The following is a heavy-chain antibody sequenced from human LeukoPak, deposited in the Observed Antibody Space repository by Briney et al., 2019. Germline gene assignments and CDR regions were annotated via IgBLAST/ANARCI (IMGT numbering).Heavy chain of an antibody. CDR2: ISYDGSNQ. J-gene: IGHJ3*01. Sequence: GRSLRLSCEASGFTFIGYGIHWVRQALGKGLEWVAGISYDGSNQYYTDSVKGRFTISRDNSKNTLYLQMNSLRPEDTAVYYCAKPRGGDSWAFDFWGQGTMVTVSS. D-gene: IGHD2-21*02. CDR1: GFTFIGYG. V-gene: IGHV3-30*18. CDR3: AKPRGGDSWAFDF.